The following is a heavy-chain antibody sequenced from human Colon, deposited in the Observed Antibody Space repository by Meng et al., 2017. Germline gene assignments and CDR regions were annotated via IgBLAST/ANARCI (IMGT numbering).Heavy chain of an antibody. CDR1: GGSISSSNW. Sequence: SETLSLTCAVSGGSISSSNWWSWVRQPPGKGLEWIGEIYHSGSTYYNPSLKSRVTISVDKSKNQFSLKLSSVTAADTAVYYCARDPSYDYDSSGYYLRYFDLWGHGTLVTVSS. CDR3: ARDPSYDYDSSGYYLRYFDL. CDR2: IYHSGST. D-gene: IGHD3-22*01. J-gene: IGHJ2*01. V-gene: IGHV4-4*02.